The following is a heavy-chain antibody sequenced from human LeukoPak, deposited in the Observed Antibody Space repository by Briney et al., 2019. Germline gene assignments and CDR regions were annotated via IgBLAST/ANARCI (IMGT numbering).Heavy chain of an antibody. D-gene: IGHD6-25*01. Sequence: GGSLRLSCTVSGFTVSSNSMSWVRQAPGKGLEWVSFIYSDNTHYSDSVKGRFTISRDNSKNTLYLQMNSLRAEDTAVYYCARDGTPIHSDGWVYMDVWGKGTTVTVSS. J-gene: IGHJ6*03. V-gene: IGHV3-53*01. CDR3: ARDGTPIHSDGWVYMDV. CDR2: IYSDNT. CDR1: GFTVSSNS.